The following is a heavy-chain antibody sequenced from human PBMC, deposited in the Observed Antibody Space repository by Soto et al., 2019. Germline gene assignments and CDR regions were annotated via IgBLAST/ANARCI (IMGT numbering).Heavy chain of an antibody. CDR1: GVSIRSYY. J-gene: IGHJ6*02. D-gene: IGHD1-26*01. CDR2: IYTSGST. CDR3: AREGASGFGMDV. V-gene: IGHV4-4*07. Sequence: QVQLQESGPGLVKPSETPFLSCNVSGVSIRSYYWSWVRQPAGEPLEWIGRIYTSGSTNYNPSLKSRVSMSVDTSKNQFSLEVTSVTAADTAVYYCAREGASGFGMDVWGLGTTVTVSS.